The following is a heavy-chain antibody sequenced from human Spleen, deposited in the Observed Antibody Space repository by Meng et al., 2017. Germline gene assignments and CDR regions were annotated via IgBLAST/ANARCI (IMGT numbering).Heavy chain of an antibody. D-gene: IGHD4-11*01. CDR3: ARGPTTMAHDFDY. CDR2: INHSGST. V-gene: IGHV4-34*01. Sequence: QGQLQRCGAGLFEPSETLSLTCVASGGSCRDYYCSWIRHPPGEGLEWIGEINHSGSTNYNPSLESRATISVDTSQNNLSLKLSSVTAADSAVYYCARGPTTMAHDFDYWARGTLVTVSS. J-gene: IGHJ4*02. CDR1: GGSCRDYY.